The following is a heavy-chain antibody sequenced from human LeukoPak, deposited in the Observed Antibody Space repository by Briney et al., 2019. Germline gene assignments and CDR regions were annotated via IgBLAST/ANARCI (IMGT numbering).Heavy chain of an antibody. CDR1: GYTFSGYY. CDR3: ATRSISYIAAPDV. J-gene: IGHJ6*02. Sequence: ASVKVSCKASGYTFSGYYMHWVRQAPGQGLEWMGWIKPNSGGTTYAQKFQGRVTMTRDMSISTAYMELSRLRSDDPAVYYCATRSISYIAAPDVWGQGTTVTVSS. CDR2: IKPNSGGT. V-gene: IGHV1-2*02. D-gene: IGHD2-2*01.